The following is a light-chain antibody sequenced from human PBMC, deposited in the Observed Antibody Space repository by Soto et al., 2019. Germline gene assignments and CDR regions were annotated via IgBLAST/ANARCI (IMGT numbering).Light chain of an antibody. CDR1: QSISSW. J-gene: IGKJ1*01. V-gene: IGKV1-5*03. Sequence: DIQMTQSPSTLSAFVGDRVTITCRASQSISSWLAWYQQKPGKAPKLLIYKASTLESGVPSRFSGSGSETEFTLTISSLQPDDFGTYYCQQYNSYSTFGQGTKVEIK. CDR2: KAS. CDR3: QQYNSYST.